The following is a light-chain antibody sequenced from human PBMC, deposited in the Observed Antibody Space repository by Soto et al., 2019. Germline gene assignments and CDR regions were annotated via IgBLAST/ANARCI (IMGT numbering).Light chain of an antibody. CDR3: QQYCRSPRT. Sequence: EIVLTQSPGTLYLSPGAIDTLSCRASRSVGNNYLAGYQQKPGQAPRLLIYDASLTATGIPNRFSGSGSGKDLTLTISRLEPEDFAGDYCQQYCRSPRTFGGGTKVESK. J-gene: IGKJ4*01. V-gene: IGKV3-20*01. CDR2: DAS. CDR1: RSVGNNY.